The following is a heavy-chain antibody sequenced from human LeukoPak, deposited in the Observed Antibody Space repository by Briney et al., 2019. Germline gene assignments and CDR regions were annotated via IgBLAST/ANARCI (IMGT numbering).Heavy chain of an antibody. Sequence: GSLRLSCAASGFTFSSYDMNWVRQAPVKGLEWISYISSRASTIYYADSVKGRFTISRENAKNSLYLQMNSLRAEDTAVYYCARDGRSTWYGVGYFDYWGQGTPVTVSS. CDR3: ARDGRSTWYGVGYFDY. V-gene: IGHV3-48*03. J-gene: IGHJ4*02. D-gene: IGHD6-13*01. CDR2: ISSRASTI. CDR1: GFTFSSYD.